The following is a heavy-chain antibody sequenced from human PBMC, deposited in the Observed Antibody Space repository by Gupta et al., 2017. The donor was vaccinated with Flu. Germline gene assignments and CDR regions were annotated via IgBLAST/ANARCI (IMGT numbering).Heavy chain of an antibody. CDR3: ARDGGWLKFDY. J-gene: IGHJ4*02. CDR1: GLTFNRDW. CDR2: IKEDGTVK. V-gene: IGHV3-7*01. D-gene: IGHD6-19*01. Sequence: DVQLVESGGDLVQPGGSLRLSCPVSGLTFNRDWMTWVRQAPGKGLEWVANIKEDGTVKNYVDSVKGRFTISRDNARNSLYLQMNRPGVEDTAVYYGARDGGWLKFDYWGAGSLVTVSS.